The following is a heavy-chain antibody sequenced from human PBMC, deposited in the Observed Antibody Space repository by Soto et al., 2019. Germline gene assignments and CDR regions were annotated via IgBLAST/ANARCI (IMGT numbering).Heavy chain of an antibody. D-gene: IGHD3-9*01. V-gene: IGHV5-51*01. CDR3: ARGSNHFNWFPEAFDL. CDR2: IYAGGSDT. CDR1: GYSFTTYW. Sequence: GESLKISYKGSGYSFTTYWIGWVRQMPGKGLEWMGIIYAGGSDTKYRPSFQGQVTMSVDRSINTAYLQWSSLKASDTAKYYCARGSNHFNWFPEAFDLWGQGTMVTVSS. J-gene: IGHJ3*01.